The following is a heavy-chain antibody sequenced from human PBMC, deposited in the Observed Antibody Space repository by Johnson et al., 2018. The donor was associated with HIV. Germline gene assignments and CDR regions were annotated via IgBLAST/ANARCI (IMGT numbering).Heavy chain of an antibody. CDR3: ASFDGDWVAFDI. D-gene: IGHD3-10*01. V-gene: IGHV3-11*04. CDR1: GFTFSDYY. Sequence: QVKLVESGGGLVKPGGSLRLSCAASGFTFSDYYMSWIRQAPGKGLEWVSYISGIGITIYYADSVKGRFTISRDNAKNSLYLQMNSLRAEDTAVYYCASFDGDWVAFDIWGQGTMVTVSS. J-gene: IGHJ3*02. CDR2: ISGIGITI.